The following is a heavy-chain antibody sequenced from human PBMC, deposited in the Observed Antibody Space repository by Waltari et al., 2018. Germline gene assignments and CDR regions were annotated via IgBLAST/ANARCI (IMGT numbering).Heavy chain of an antibody. Sequence: QVQLVQSGAEVKKPGASVKVSCKASGYTFTSYDINWVRQATGQGIEWMGWMNPNSGNTGYAQKFQGGVTMTSNTSISTAYVDLSSLRSEDTAVYYCARGRRMTIFGVVYYYYYRDVGGKGTTVTVSS. V-gene: IGHV1-8*01. CDR2: MNPNSGNT. D-gene: IGHD3-3*01. CDR3: ARGRRMTIFGVVYYYYYRDV. J-gene: IGHJ6*03. CDR1: GYTFTSYD.